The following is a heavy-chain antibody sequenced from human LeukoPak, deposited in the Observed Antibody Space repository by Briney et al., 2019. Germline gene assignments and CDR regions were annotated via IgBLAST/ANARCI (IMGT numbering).Heavy chain of an antibody. J-gene: IGHJ5*02. Sequence: GGSLRLSCAASGFTFSSYGKHWVRQAPGKGLEWVAFIRYDGSNKYYADSVKGRFTISRDNSKNTLYLQMNSLRAEDTAVYYCAKEPISDSGSYFWFDPWGQGTLVTVSS. D-gene: IGHD1-26*01. CDR3: AKEPISDSGSYFWFDP. CDR2: IRYDGSNK. V-gene: IGHV3-30*02. CDR1: GFTFSSYG.